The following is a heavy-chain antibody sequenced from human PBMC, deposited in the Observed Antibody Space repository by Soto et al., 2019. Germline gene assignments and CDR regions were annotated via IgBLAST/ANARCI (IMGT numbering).Heavy chain of an antibody. CDR1: GASIGTNNW. CDR2: VYHSGTT. CDR3: AVPGRGDFDY. J-gene: IGHJ4*02. Sequence: PSDTLSLTCAVSGASIGTNNWWRWVRQPPGKGLEWIGEVYHSGTTNCNPSLKSRVTISIDKSKNQFSLTLTSMTAADTALYYCAVPGRGDFDYWSQGTLVTVSS. D-gene: IGHD5-12*01. V-gene: IGHV4-4*02.